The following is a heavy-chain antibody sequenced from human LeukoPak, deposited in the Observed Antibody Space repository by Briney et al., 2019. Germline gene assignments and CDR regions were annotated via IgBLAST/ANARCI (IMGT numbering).Heavy chain of an antibody. D-gene: IGHD3-10*01. CDR3: ARVKVRGVIPVAYYYYGMDV. Sequence: PSETLSLTCAVYGGSFSGYYWSWIRQPPGKGLEWIGEINHSGSTNYNPSLKSRVTISVDTSKNQFSLKLSSVTAADTAVYYCARVKVRGVIPVAYYYYGMDVWGQGTTVTVSS. V-gene: IGHV4-34*01. CDR1: GGSFSGYY. J-gene: IGHJ6*02. CDR2: INHSGST.